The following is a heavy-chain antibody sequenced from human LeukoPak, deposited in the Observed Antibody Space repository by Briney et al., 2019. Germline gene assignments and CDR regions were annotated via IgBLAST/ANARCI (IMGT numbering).Heavy chain of an antibody. V-gene: IGHV1-2*04. CDR1: GYTFTGYY. CDR3: ARGSIESGSYYYYFDY. Sequence: ASVKVSCKASGYTFTGYYMHWVRQAPGQGLEWMGWINPNSGGTNYAQKFQGWVTMTRDTSISTAYMELSRLRSDDTAVYYCARGSIESGSYYYYFDYWGQGTLVTVSS. CDR2: INPNSGGT. J-gene: IGHJ4*02. D-gene: IGHD1-26*01.